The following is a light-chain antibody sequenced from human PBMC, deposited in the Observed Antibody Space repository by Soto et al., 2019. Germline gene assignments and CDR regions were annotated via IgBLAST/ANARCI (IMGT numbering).Light chain of an antibody. Sequence: EIVLTQSPGTLSLSPGERATLSCRASQSVRSSYLAWYQQTPGQAPRPLIYGASSRAIGIPDRFSGSGSGTDFTLTISRLEPEDVAVYYCQQYGSSPWTFGQGTKVEIK. CDR3: QQYGSSPWT. J-gene: IGKJ1*01. V-gene: IGKV3-20*01. CDR2: GAS. CDR1: QSVRSSY.